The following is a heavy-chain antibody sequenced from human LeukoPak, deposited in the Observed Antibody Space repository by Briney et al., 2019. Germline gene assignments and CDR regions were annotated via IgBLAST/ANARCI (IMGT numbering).Heavy chain of an antibody. CDR1: GGTFSSYA. CDR3: ARSPDYGCNRPFDY. J-gene: IGHJ4*02. V-gene: IGHV1-69*05. Sequence: SVKVSCKASGGTFSSYAISWVRQAPGQGLEWMGGIIPIFGTANYAQKFQGRVTITTVESTSTAYMELSSLRSEDTAVYYCARSPDYGCNRPFDYWGQGTLVTVSS. D-gene: IGHD4-23*01. CDR2: IIPIFGTA.